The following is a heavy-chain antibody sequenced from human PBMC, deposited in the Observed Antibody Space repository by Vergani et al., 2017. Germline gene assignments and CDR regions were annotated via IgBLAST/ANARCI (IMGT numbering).Heavy chain of an antibody. CDR2: IDWDDDK. Sequence: QVTLKESGPVLVKPTETLTLTCTFSGFSLSTSGMCVSWIRQPPGKALEWLALIDWDDDKYYSTSLKTRLTISKDTSKNQVVLTMTNMDPVDTATYYCARSGSYTDWFDPWGQGTLVTVSS. V-gene: IGHV2-70*01. D-gene: IGHD1-26*01. CDR1: GFSLSTSGMC. J-gene: IGHJ5*02. CDR3: ARSGSYTDWFDP.